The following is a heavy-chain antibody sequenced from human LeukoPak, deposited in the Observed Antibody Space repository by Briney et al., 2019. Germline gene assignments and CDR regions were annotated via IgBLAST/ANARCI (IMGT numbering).Heavy chain of an antibody. CDR2: ISGSGARS. D-gene: IGHD2-21*02. Sequence: GGSLRLSCAASGFTFNNYAMNWVRQAPGKGLEWVSRISGSGARSYYADSVKGRLTISRDNSKNTLYLQMRSLRTEDTAVYYCASGDGLSDLSCFDYWGQGTLVTVSS. CDR1: GFTFNNYA. J-gene: IGHJ4*02. CDR3: ASGDGLSDLSCFDY. V-gene: IGHV3-23*01.